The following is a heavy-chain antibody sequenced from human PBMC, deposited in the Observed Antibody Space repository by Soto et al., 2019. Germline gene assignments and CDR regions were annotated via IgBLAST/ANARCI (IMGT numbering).Heavy chain of an antibody. J-gene: IGHJ4*02. D-gene: IGHD4-17*01. CDR3: TSLYYGH. V-gene: IGHV3-15*04. CDR1: EFTFANAR. Sequence: PGGSLRLSCAASEFTFANARISWVRQAPGKGREWGGRSESKADGGATDYAATVKGRFTISRDESQNTLYLKMTSLKTEETAVYYCTSLYYGHWGQGTLVTVSS. CDR2: SESKADGGAT.